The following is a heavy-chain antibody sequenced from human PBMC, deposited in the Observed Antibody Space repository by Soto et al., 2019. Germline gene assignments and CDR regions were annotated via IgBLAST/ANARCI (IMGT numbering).Heavy chain of an antibody. CDR1: GFTFSTYS. V-gene: IGHV3-21*01. CDR2: ISSSSTYI. CDR3: LIALAGYFAPDY. Sequence: PGGSLRLSGAASGFTFSTYSMNWVRQAPGKGLEWVSYISSSSTYIYYADSVKGRFTISRDNAKNSLYLQMNRLRAEDTAVYYCLIALAGYFAPDYFGQGNPVTFCS. D-gene: IGHD6-19*01. J-gene: IGHJ4*02.